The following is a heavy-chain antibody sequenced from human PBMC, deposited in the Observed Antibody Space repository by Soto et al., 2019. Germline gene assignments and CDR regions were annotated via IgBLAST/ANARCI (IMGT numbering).Heavy chain of an antibody. D-gene: IGHD4-17*01. J-gene: IGHJ6*03. V-gene: IGHV3-23*01. CDR3: AKKKDGDYVLYYYYMDV. Sequence: GGSLRLSCAASGFTFSSYAMSWVRQAPGKGLEWVSAISGSGGSTYYADSVKGRFTISRDNSKNTLYLQMNSLRAEDTAVYYCAKKKDGDYVLYYYYMDVWGKGTTVTVSS. CDR1: GFTFSSYA. CDR2: ISGSGGST.